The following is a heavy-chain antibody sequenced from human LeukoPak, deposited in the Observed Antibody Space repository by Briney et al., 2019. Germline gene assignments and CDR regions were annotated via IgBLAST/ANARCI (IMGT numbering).Heavy chain of an antibody. V-gene: IGHV3-7*04. CDR2: IKEDGSAK. J-gene: IGHJ5*01. Sequence: GGSLRLSCAASGFTFSNYWMTWVRQPPGKGLGWVANIKEDGSAKYYVASVKGRFTISRDNAKNSLYLQMNSLTAEDTAVYFCARGEAWFDSWGQGTLVTISS. CDR1: GFTFSNYW. CDR3: ARGEAWFDS.